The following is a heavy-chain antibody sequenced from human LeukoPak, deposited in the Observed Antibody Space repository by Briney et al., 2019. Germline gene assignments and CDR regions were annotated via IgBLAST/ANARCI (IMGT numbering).Heavy chain of an antibody. CDR3: VRGSQKYGDYVRE. J-gene: IGHJ4*02. V-gene: IGHV5-51*01. D-gene: IGHD4-17*01. CDR1: GYTFNKNY. Sequence: GESLKISCKASGYTFNKNYIAWVRQVSGKGLEWMGIIYPGDSDTRYSPSFQGHVTISADESISTAFLQWSSVEATDSAMYYCVRGSQKYGDYVREWGQGTLVTISS. CDR2: IYPGDSDT.